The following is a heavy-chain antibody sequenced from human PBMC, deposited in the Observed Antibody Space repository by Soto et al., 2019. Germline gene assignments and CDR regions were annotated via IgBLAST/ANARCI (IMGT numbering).Heavy chain of an antibody. V-gene: IGHV3-23*01. CDR1: GFTFTTYT. J-gene: IGHJ6*03. CDR2: ILAGGTT. Sequence: GGSLRLSCAASGFTFTTYTMNWVRQAPGKGLEWVSGILAGGTTYYADSVKGRFTISRDHSQNSVFLQMSSLRDEDTAVYYCAKDLSGGSNWYYYMDVWGKGTTVTAP. CDR3: AKDLSGGSNWYYYMDV. D-gene: IGHD7-27*01.